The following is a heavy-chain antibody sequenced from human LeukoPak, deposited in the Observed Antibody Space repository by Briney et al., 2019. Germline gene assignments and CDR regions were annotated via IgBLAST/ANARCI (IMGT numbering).Heavy chain of an antibody. D-gene: IGHD1-26*01. CDR3: ARVESPMGSTEWELPTHDAFDI. J-gene: IGHJ3*02. V-gene: IGHV1-46*01. CDR2: INPSGGST. Sequence: ASVKVSCKASGYTFTSYYMHWVRQAPGQGLEWMGIINPSGGSTSYAQKFQGRVTMTRDTSTSTVYMELSSLRSEDTAVYYCARVESPMGSTEWELPTHDAFDIWGQGTMVTVSS. CDR1: GYTFTSYY.